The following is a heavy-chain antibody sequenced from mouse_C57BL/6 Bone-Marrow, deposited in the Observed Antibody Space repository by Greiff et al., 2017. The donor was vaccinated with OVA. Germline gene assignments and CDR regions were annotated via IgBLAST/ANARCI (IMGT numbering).Heavy chain of an antibody. CDR3: TTPRSSFYAMDY. D-gene: IGHD1-1*01. CDR2: IDPENGDT. CDR1: GFNIKDDY. V-gene: IGHV14-4*01. J-gene: IGHJ4*01. Sequence: VQLQQSGAELVRPGASVKLSCTASGFNIKDDYMHWVKQRPEQGLEWIGWIDPENGDTEYASKFQGKATITADTSSNTAYLQLSSLTSEDTAVYYCTTPRSSFYAMDYWGQGNSVTVSS.